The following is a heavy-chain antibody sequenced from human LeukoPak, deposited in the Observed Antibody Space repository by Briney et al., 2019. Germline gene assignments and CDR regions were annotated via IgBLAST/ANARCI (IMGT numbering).Heavy chain of an antibody. CDR1: GYTFTSYG. D-gene: IGHD6-19*01. CDR2: INPNSGGT. Sequence: ASVTVSCKASGYTFTSYGISWVRQAPGQGLEWMGWINPNSGGTNYAQKFQGRVTMTRDTSISTAYMELSRLRSDDTAVYYCARAIIIAVADPWGQGTLVTVSS. J-gene: IGHJ5*02. V-gene: IGHV1-2*02. CDR3: ARAIIIAVADP.